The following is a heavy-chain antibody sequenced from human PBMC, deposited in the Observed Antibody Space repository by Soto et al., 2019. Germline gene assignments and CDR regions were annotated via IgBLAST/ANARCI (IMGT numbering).Heavy chain of an antibody. CDR2: ISAYNGNT. J-gene: IGHJ3*02. D-gene: IGHD4-17*01. CDR3: ARDFGYGGNDPDAFDI. CDR1: GYTFTSYG. V-gene: IGHV1-18*04. Sequence: ASVKVSCKASGYTFTSYGISWVRQAPGQGLERMGWISAYNGNTNYAQKLQGRVTMTTDTSTSTAYMELRSLRSDDTAVYYCARDFGYGGNDPDAFDIWGQGTMVTVSS.